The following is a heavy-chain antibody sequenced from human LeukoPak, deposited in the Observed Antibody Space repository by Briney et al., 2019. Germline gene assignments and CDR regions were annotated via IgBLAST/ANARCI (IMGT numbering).Heavy chain of an antibody. D-gene: IGHD1-20*01. CDR1: GYTLTELS. J-gene: IGHJ3*02. CDR3: ATWGDITGTTTGAFDI. Sequence: ASVKVSCKVSGYTLTELSMHWVRQAPGKGLEWMGGFDPEDGETIYAQKFQGRVTMTEDTSTDTAYMELSSLRSEDTAVYYCATWGDITGTTTGAFDIWGQGTMVTVSS. V-gene: IGHV1-24*01. CDR2: FDPEDGET.